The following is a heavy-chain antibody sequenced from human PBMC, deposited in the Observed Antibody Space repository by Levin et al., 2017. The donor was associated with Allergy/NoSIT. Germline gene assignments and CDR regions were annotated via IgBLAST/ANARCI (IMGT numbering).Heavy chain of an antibody. J-gene: IGHJ4*02. CDR3: ASAPTGGVSPFDY. V-gene: IGHV4-31*03. Sequence: SETLSLTCTVSGGSTSSGGYYWGWIRQHPGKGLEWIGYIYYTGDTFYNPSLKSRVTISLGTSKNQFSLRLTSVTAADAAVYYCASAPTGGVSPFDYWGQGTLVTVSS. CDR1: GGSTSSGGYY. CDR2: IYYTGDT. D-gene: IGHD2-8*02.